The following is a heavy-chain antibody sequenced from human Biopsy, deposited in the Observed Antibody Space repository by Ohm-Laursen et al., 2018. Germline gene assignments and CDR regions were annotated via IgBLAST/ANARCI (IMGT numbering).Heavy chain of an antibody. V-gene: IGHV4-59*01. CDR1: GGSIKSYY. CDR2: IYYTGHT. CDR3: ARLTGDPSY. Sequence: SVTLSLTCPVSGGSIKSYYWNWIRQSPGQGLEWIGFIYYTGHTNYNPSLKSRATISVDTSKNQFSLKVISVTAADTAVYYCARLTGDPSYWGKGILVTVSS. J-gene: IGHJ4*02. D-gene: IGHD7-27*01.